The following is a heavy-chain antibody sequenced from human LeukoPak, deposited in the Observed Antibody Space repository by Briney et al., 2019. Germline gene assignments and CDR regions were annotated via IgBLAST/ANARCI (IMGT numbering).Heavy chain of an antibody. D-gene: IGHD3-10*01. CDR2: IYSGGST. CDR3: AKVAHYYYGSESYYFFEH. Sequence: TGGSLRLSCAASGFTFDDYAMHWVRQAPGKGLEWVSVIYSGGSTYYADSVKGRFTISRDNSKNTLYLQMNSLRAEDTATYYCAKVAHYYYGSESYYFFEHWGQGTPVTASS. J-gene: IGHJ4*02. V-gene: IGHV3-66*01. CDR1: GFTFDDYA.